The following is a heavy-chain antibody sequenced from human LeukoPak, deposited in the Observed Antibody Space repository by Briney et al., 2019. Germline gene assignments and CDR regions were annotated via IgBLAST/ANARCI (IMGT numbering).Heavy chain of an antibody. J-gene: IGHJ4*02. Sequence: GSLRLSCAASGSGFTFSSYWMSWVRQAPGKGLEWVANIKQDGSEKYYEDSVKGRFTISRDNAKNSLYLQMNNLRVEDTAMYYCAGGTGFIIKDWGQGTLVTVSS. CDR1: GSGFTFSSYW. V-gene: IGHV3-7*03. CDR3: AGGTGFIIKD. CDR2: IKQDGSEK. D-gene: IGHD3-9*01.